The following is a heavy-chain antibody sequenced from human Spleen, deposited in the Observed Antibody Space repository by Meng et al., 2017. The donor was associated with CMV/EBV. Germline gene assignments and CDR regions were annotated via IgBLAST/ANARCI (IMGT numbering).Heavy chain of an antibody. V-gene: IGHV3-23*01. J-gene: IGHJ4*02. Sequence: GGSLRLSCAASGFTVSSNYMSWVRQAPGKGLEWVSAISGSGGSTYYADSVKGRFTISRDNSKNTLYLQMNSLRAEDTAVYYCAKLEWGDFWSGYHFDSWGQGTLVTVSS. CDR3: AKLEWGDFWSGYHFDS. CDR2: ISGSGGST. CDR1: GFTVSSNY. D-gene: IGHD3-3*01.